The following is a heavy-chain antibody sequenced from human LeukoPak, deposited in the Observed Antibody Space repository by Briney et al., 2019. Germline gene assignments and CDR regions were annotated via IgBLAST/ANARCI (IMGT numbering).Heavy chain of an antibody. Sequence: PSETLSLTCTVSGYSISSGYYWGWIRQPPGKGLEWIGSIYHSGSTYYNPSLKSRVTISVDTSKNQFSLKLSSVTAADTAVYYCARDLEIVATRWFDPWGQGTLVTVSS. CDR1: GYSISSGYY. V-gene: IGHV4-38-2*02. CDR3: ARDLEIVATRWFDP. J-gene: IGHJ5*02. D-gene: IGHD5-12*01. CDR2: IYHSGST.